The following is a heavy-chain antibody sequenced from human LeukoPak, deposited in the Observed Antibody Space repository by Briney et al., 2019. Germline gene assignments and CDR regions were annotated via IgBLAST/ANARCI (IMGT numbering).Heavy chain of an antibody. J-gene: IGHJ4*02. V-gene: IGHV3-21*04. CDR3: TREYLTVSYFDY. Sequence: GGSLRLSCAASGFTFNSFSMNWVRQAPGKGLEWVSFISHSSISIYYADSVKGRFTISRDNAKNSLFLQMNSLRGEDTAVYYCTREYLTVSYFDYWGQGTLVTVSS. CDR1: GFTFNSFS. CDR2: ISHSSISI. D-gene: IGHD4-11*01.